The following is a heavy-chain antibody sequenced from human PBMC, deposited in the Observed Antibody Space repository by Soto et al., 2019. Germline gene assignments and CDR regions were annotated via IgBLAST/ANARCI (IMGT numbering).Heavy chain of an antibody. CDR1: GFTFTVYT. D-gene: IGHD2-21*02. Sequence: GGSLRLSCAASGFTFTVYTMNWVRQAPGKGLEWVSSIFSNSGSIGYADSVKGRFTISRDNAKNSLYLQMNSLRAEDTALYYCASLVVVTATNWFDPWGQGTLVTVSS. CDR3: ASLVVVTATNWFDP. CDR2: IFSNSGSI. J-gene: IGHJ5*02. V-gene: IGHV3-9*01.